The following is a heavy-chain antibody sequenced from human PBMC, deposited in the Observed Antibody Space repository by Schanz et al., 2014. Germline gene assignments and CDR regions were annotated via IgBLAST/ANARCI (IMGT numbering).Heavy chain of an antibody. V-gene: IGHV3-33*01. CDR1: GFTFSSYG. CDR2: IWNNGVTK. CDR3: ARGTDWNLHY. J-gene: IGHJ4*02. Sequence: QVQLVESGGGVVQLGRSLRLSCVASGFTFSSYGMHWVRQAPGKGLEWVAVIWNNGVTKYYADSVKGRFTMSRDNSKSTLYLQMNSLRAGDTAVYYCARGTDWNLHYWGQGALVTVSS. D-gene: IGHD1-1*01.